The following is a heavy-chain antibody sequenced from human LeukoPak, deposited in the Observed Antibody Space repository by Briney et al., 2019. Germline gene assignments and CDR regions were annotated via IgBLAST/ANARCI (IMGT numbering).Heavy chain of an antibody. J-gene: IGHJ6*02. Sequence: PGGSLRLSCTASGFTFDDYAMNWVRQAPGRGLEWVAGINGKGRSTAYVDSAKGRFTISRDNTKNSLSLQMSSLRAGDTALYHCARGRLRLGSFSLNYLYGMDVWGQGTTVTVSS. CDR3: ARGRLRLGSFSLNYLYGMDV. V-gene: IGHV3-20*01. CDR1: GFTFDDYA. D-gene: IGHD1-26*01. CDR2: INGKGRST.